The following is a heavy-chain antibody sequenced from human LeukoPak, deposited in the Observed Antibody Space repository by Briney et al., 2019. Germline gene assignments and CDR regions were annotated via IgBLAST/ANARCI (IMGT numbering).Heavy chain of an antibody. Sequence: PGASVKVSCKASGYTFSAYGITWVRQAPGQGLEWMGWISTYNGNTKFAQNLQGRVTMTTDTSTTTAYMELRSLRPDDTAVYYCTRDRNFDIWGQGTMVTVSS. J-gene: IGHJ3*02. CDR3: TRDRNFDI. CDR2: ISTYNGNT. V-gene: IGHV1-18*01. CDR1: GYTFSAYG. D-gene: IGHD1-14*01.